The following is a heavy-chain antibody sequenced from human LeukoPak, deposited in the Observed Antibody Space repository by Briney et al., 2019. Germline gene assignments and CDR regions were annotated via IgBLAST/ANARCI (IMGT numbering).Heavy chain of an antibody. CDR3: ARRAGDTVMVDY. D-gene: IGHD5-18*01. CDR1: GYSFTTYW. CDR2: IFPGDSDT. J-gene: IGHJ4*02. V-gene: IGHV5-51*01. Sequence: PGESLKISCKGSGYSFTTYWIGWGRPMPGKGLEWMAIIFPGDSDTRYSPSFRGQVTISADKSISTAYLQWSSLKASDTAMYYCARRAGDTVMVDYWGQGTLVTVSS.